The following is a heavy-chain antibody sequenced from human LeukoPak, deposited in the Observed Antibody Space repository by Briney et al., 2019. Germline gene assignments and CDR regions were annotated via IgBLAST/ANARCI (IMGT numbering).Heavy chain of an antibody. CDR1: GFTFTGYY. V-gene: IGHV1-2*02. Sequence: ASVKVSCKASGFTFTGYYMHWVRQAPGQGLEWMGWIIPNSGGTNYAQKFQGRVTMTRDTSTSIVYMHLSSLRSEDTAVYYCARGIIVVRGVLPYGMDVWGQGTTVTVSS. CDR2: IIPNSGGT. D-gene: IGHD3-10*01. J-gene: IGHJ6*02. CDR3: ARGIIVVRGVLPYGMDV.